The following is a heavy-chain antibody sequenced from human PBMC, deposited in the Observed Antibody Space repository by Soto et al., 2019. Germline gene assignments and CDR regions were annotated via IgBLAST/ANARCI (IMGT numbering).Heavy chain of an antibody. J-gene: IGHJ6*02. V-gene: IGHV4-30-4*01. CDR3: ARGSPGNYYPGMDV. CDR1: GGSMSSGDYY. Sequence: QVQLQESGPGLVEPSQTLSLICKVSGGSMSSGDYYWSWIRQPPGRGLEWIGNIDDSASTHYSPSLKSRVTKSADTSRNQFSLKLRSVTATETAVYYCARGSPGNYYPGMDVWGQGTTVTVSS. CDR2: IDDSAST.